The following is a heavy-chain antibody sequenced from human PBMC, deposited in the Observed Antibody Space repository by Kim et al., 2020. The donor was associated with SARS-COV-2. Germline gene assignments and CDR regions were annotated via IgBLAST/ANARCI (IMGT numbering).Heavy chain of an antibody. Sequence: GGSLRLSCAASGFTFSGSAIHWVRQASGKGLEWVGRIRSKANSYATAYGASVKGRFTISRDDSKNTAYLQMNSLKTEDTAVYYCTSVPGTTLASWDAFDIWGQGTMVTVSS. D-gene: IGHD1-1*01. V-gene: IGHV3-73*01. CDR3: TSVPGTTLASWDAFDI. J-gene: IGHJ3*02. CDR2: IRSKANSYAT. CDR1: GFTFSGSA.